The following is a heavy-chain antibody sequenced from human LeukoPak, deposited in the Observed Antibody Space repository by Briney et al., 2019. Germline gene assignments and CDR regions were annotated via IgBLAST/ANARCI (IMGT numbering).Heavy chain of an antibody. CDR3: ARERQQLSDVDY. CDR2: ISDSGEST. Sequence: GGSLRLSCAASGFTFSNYAMSWVRQAPGKGLEWVSAISDSGESTYYADSVKGRFTISRDSSKNTLYLQMNSLRAEDTAVYYCARERQQLSDVDYWGQGTLVTVSS. V-gene: IGHV3-23*01. CDR1: GFTFSNYA. J-gene: IGHJ4*02. D-gene: IGHD6-13*01.